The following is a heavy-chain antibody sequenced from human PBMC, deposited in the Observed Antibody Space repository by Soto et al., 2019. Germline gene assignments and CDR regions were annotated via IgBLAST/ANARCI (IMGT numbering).Heavy chain of an antibody. CDR2: IYYSGST. CDR3: ARAFRSRGYYFDY. CDR1: GCSISSYY. D-gene: IGHD3-10*01. V-gene: IGHV4-59*01. Sequence: KASETLSLTCTVSGCSISSYYWSWIRQPPGKGLEWIGYIYYSGSTNYNPSLKSRVTISVDTSKNQFSLKLSSVTAADTAVYYCARAFRSRGYYFDYWGQGTLVTVSS. J-gene: IGHJ4*02.